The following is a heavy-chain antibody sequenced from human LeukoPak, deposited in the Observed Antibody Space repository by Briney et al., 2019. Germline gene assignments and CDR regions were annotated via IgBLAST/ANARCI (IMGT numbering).Heavy chain of an antibody. D-gene: IGHD1-26*01. J-gene: IGHJ4*02. CDR3: ARERKTLVGATTQDY. V-gene: IGHV1-46*01. CDR2: INPSGGST. Sequence: ASVKVSCKASGYTFTSYYMHWVRQAPGQGLEWMGIINPSGGSTSYAQKFQGRVTMTRDTSTSTVYMELSSLRSEDTAMYYCARERKTLVGATTQDYWGQGTLVTVSS. CDR1: GYTFTSYY.